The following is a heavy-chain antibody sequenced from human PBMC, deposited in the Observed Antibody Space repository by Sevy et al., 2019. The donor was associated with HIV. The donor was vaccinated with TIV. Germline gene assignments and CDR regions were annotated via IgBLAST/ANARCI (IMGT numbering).Heavy chain of an antibody. J-gene: IGHJ4*02. CDR1: GFTISSYG. D-gene: IGHD6-13*01. CDR2: ISYDGSNK. Sequence: GGSLRLSCAASGFTISSYGMHWVRQAPGKGLEWVAVISYDGSNKYYADSVKGRFTISRDNSKNTLYLQMNSLRAEDTAVYYCAKGLRLAAAEYYFDYWGQGTLVTVSS. CDR3: AKGLRLAAAEYYFDY. V-gene: IGHV3-30*18.